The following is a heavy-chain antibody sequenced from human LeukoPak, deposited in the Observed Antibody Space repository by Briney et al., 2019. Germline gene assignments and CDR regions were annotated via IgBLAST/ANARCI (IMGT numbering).Heavy chain of an antibody. V-gene: IGHV4-59*04. CDR3: AKITTLDY. J-gene: IGHJ4*02. Sequence: PSETLSLTCTVSGGSISSYYWSWIRQPPGKGLEWIGTIHHNGSTSYSPSLKSRVTISVDTSKNQFSLRLNSVIAADTAIYYCAKITTLDYWGQGTLVTVSS. CDR2: IHHNGST. D-gene: IGHD1-1*01. CDR1: GGSISSYY.